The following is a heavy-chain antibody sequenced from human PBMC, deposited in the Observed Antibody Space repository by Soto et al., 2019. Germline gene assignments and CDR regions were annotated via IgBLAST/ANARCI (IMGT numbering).Heavy chain of an antibody. Sequence: QVQLVQSGPEVRKPGASVKVSCEASGYTFTTSGISWVRLVTGQGLEWMSWISTYNGDTRSAQNFQGRVLMTADTSTGTAYMELMSLKSDDTAVYSCARQGSWLYYYYGLDVWGQGTTVTVSS. J-gene: IGHJ6*02. CDR2: ISTYNGDT. CDR3: ARQGSWLYYYYGLDV. D-gene: IGHD1-26*01. V-gene: IGHV1-18*01. CDR1: GYTFTTSG.